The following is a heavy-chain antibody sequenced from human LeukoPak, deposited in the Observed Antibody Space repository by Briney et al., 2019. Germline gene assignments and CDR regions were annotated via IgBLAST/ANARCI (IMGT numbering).Heavy chain of an antibody. Sequence: GGSLRLSCAASGFTVSSNYMSWVRQAPGKGLEWVSVIYSGGSTYYADSVKGRFTISRDNSKNTLYLQMNSLRAEDTAVYYCAKDRKYYYDSSGPGPWGQGTLVTVSS. CDR3: AKDRKYYYDSSGPGP. J-gene: IGHJ5*02. CDR2: IYSGGST. D-gene: IGHD3-22*01. V-gene: IGHV3-53*01. CDR1: GFTVSSNY.